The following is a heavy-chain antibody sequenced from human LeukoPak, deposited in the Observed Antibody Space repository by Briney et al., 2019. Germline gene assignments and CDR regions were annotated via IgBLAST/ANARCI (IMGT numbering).Heavy chain of an antibody. V-gene: IGHV3-30*18. J-gene: IGHJ4*02. D-gene: IGHD2-2*01. CDR1: GFLFYDYH. CDR3: AKDPRYCSTTSCHPDGFFDY. Sequence: GGSLRLSCAASGFLFYDYHMHWVRLAPGKGLEWVALISYDGSETYYSESVQGRFTGSRDTSKNTLYLQMNSLSPEDTAIYYCAKDPRYCSTTSCHPDGFFDYWGQGSLVTVSS. CDR2: ISYDGSET.